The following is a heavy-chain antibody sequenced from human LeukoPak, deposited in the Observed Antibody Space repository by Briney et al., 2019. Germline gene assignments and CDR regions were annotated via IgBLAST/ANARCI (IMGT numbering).Heavy chain of an antibody. CDR2: ISSSSSYI. CDR3: ARDPPRYYYDSSGYEDAFDI. D-gene: IGHD3-22*01. J-gene: IGHJ3*02. V-gene: IGHV3-21*01. Sequence: GGSLRLSCAASGFTFSSYSMNWVRQAPGKGLEWVSSISSSSSYIYYADSVKGRFTISRDNAKNSLYLQMNSLRAEDTAVYYCARDPPRYYYDSSGYEDAFDIWGQGTMVTVSS. CDR1: GFTFSSYS.